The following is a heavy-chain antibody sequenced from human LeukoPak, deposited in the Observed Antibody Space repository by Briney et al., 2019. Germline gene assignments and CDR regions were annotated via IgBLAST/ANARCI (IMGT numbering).Heavy chain of an antibody. J-gene: IGHJ3*02. Sequence: SSETLSHTCAVYGGSFWGYYWRGIPHPPGKGLEWMGENNHSERTNHNPSLKSRVTISVDTSKNQFPLTLSCVTAADTSVYFCAQSTYDYLSSGFFVAFDIWGQGKTVTVSS. V-gene: IGHV4-34*01. CDR3: AQSTYDYLSSGFFVAFDI. CDR1: GGSFWGYY. CDR2: NNHSERT. D-gene: IGHD3-22*01.